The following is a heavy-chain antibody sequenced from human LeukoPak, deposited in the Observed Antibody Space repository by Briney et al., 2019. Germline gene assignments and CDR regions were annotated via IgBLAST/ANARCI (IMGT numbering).Heavy chain of an antibody. CDR2: IIPIFGIA. CDR1: GGTFSSYA. D-gene: IGHD2/OR15-2a*01. V-gene: IGHV1-69*04. CDR3: AREGEYTFQH. Sequence: SVKVSCKASGGTFSSYAISWVRQAPGQGLEWMGRIIPIFGIANYAQKFQGRVTITADKSTSTAYTELSSLRSEDTAVYYCAREGEYTFQHWGQGTLVTVSS. J-gene: IGHJ1*01.